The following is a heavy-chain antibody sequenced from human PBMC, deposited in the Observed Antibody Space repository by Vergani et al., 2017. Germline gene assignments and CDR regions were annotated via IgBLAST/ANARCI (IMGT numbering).Heavy chain of an antibody. J-gene: IGHJ6*02. CDR2: FNPNSGGK. D-gene: IGHD3-9*01. CDR3: ARCIHDILTGYYPSYYYYGMDV. CDR1: DSSSTANY. V-gene: IGHV1-2*02. Sequence: QVQLVQSGAEVKKPGASLKVSSKASDSSSTANYMTWLGQPPAQGFQWMGWFNPNSGGKNNAQKFQGRVTITRDTSISTAYLKLSRLRSDDTAVYYCARCIHDILTGYYPSYYYYGMDVWGQGTTVTVSS.